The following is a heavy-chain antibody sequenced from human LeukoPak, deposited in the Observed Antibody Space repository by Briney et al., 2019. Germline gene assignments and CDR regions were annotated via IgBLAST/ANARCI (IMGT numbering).Heavy chain of an antibody. D-gene: IGHD3-22*01. Sequence: GTLSLTCAVSGGSITSSNWWSWVRQSPGKGLEWISYISSSSSTIYYADSVRGRFTISRDNAKSSLYLQMNSLRAEDTAVYYCARGFHRYNYDSGAYSVYWGQGTLVTVSS. V-gene: IGHV3-48*01. CDR1: GGSITSSNW. CDR3: ARGFHRYNYDSGAYSVY. CDR2: ISSSSSTI. J-gene: IGHJ4*02.